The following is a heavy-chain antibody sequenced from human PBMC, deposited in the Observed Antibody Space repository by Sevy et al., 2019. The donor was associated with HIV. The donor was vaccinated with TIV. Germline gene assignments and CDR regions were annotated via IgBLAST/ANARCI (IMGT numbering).Heavy chain of an antibody. Sequence: GGSLRLSCAASGFTFSAYWMNWVRQAPGKGLEWVANIKSDGSDKLYVDSVEGRFTISRDNAKNSLYLQMNSLRVEDTAVYYCAQETVGRFDSWGQGTLVTVSS. D-gene: IGHD3-16*01. CDR1: GFTFSAYW. CDR3: AQETVGRFDS. CDR2: IKSDGSDK. V-gene: IGHV3-7*01. J-gene: IGHJ4*02.